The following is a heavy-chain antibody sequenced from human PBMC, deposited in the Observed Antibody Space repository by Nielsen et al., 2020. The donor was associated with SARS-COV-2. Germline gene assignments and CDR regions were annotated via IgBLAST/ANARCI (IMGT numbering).Heavy chain of an antibody. Sequence: LRPSCTVSGGSISSGGYYWSWIRQHPGKGLEWIGYIYYSGSTDYNASLKSRVTISVHTSKNQFSLKLSSVTAADTAVYYCAGDRAAADIYYYYGMDVWGQGTTVTVSS. CDR3: AGDRAAADIYYYYGMDV. V-gene: IGHV4-31*03. CDR2: IYYSGST. CDR1: GGSISSGGYY. D-gene: IGHD6-13*01. J-gene: IGHJ6*02.